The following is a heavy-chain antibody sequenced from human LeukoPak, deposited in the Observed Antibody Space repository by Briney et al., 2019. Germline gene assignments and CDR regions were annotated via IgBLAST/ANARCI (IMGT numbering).Heavy chain of an antibody. CDR3: ARDVIFPYQYAFDI. J-gene: IGHJ3*02. D-gene: IGHD2-21*01. V-gene: IGHV1-2*02. CDR1: GYTFTGYY. Sequence: AAVKVSCKASGYTFTGYYMHWVRQAPGQGLEWMGWINPNSGGTNYAQKFQGRVTMTRDTSISTAYMELSRLRSDDTAVYYCARDVIFPYQYAFDIWGQGTMVTVSS. CDR2: INPNSGGT.